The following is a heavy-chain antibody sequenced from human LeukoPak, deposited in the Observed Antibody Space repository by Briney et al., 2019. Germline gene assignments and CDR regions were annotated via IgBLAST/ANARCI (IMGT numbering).Heavy chain of an antibody. CDR1: GGSFSGYY. Sequence: PSETLSLTCAVYGGSFSGYYWSWTRQPPGKGLEWIGEINHSGSTNYNPSLKSRVTISVDTSKNQFSLKLSSVTAADTAVYYCARGSSSWYSVDYWGQGTLVTVSS. V-gene: IGHV4-34*01. CDR3: ARGSSSWYSVDY. J-gene: IGHJ4*02. D-gene: IGHD6-13*01. CDR2: INHSGST.